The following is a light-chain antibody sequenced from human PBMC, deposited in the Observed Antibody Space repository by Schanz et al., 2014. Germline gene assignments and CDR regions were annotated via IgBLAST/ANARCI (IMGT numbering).Light chain of an antibody. CDR2: DVN. V-gene: IGLV2-11*01. CDR3: SSYTITTTWV. Sequence: QSALTQPRSVSGSPGQSVTLSCTGTSSDVGGYNYVSWYQQHPDKAPKLMIYDVNKRPSGVPDRFSGSKSGNTASLTISGLQAGDEADYYCSSYTITTTWVFGGGTKLTVL. CDR1: SSDVGGYNY. J-gene: IGLJ3*02.